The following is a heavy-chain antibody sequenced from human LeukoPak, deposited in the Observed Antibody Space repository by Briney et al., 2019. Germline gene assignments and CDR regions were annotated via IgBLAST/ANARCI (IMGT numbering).Heavy chain of an antibody. CDR2: IYGSGIT. CDR1: GGSIISNY. J-gene: IGHJ6*03. CDR3: ARLKFYDSTGYSPGYYMDV. D-gene: IGHD3-22*01. V-gene: IGHV4-4*07. Sequence: SETLSLTCTVSGGSIISNYWSWIRQSAGTGLEWIVRIYGSGITDYNPSLKSRVTMSLDTSRKQFSLRLASVTAADTAVYYCARLKFYDSTGYSPGYYMDVWGKGTTVSVFS.